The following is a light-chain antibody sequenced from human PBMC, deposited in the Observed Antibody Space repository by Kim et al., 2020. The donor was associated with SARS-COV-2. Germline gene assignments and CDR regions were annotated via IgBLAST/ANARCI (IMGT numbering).Light chain of an antibody. CDR3: QQYNNWWT. Sequence: SVSPGKRATLSCRASQSVSSNLAWYQQKPGQAPRLLIYGASTRATGIPARFSGSGSGTEFTLTISSLQSEDFAVYYCQQYNNWWTFGQGTKVEIK. CDR2: GAS. V-gene: IGKV3-15*01. CDR1: QSVSSN. J-gene: IGKJ1*01.